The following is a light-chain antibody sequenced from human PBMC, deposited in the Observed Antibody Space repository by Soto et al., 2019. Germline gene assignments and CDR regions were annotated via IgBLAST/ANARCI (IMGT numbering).Light chain of an antibody. CDR1: SSDVWSYNL. CDR2: EGS. Sequence: QSVLTQPASVSGSPGQSITISGTGTSSDVWSYNLVSWYQQHPGKAPKLMIYEGSKRPSGVSNRFSGSKSGNTASLTISGLQAEDEADYYCCSYAGSSTVVFGGGTQLTVL. J-gene: IGLJ2*01. V-gene: IGLV2-23*01. CDR3: CSYAGSSTVV.